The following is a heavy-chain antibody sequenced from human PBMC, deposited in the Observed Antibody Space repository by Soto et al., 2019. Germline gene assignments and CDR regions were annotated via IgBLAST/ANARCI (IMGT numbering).Heavy chain of an antibody. J-gene: IGHJ6*03. V-gene: IGHV4-59*08. CDR2: IYYSGST. D-gene: IGHD3-9*01. CDR3: ARQASDYDILTGYSNYYYYYMDV. Sequence: SETLSLTCTVSGGSISSYYWSWIRQPQGKGLEWIGYIYYSGSTNYNPSLKGRVTISVDTSKNQFSLKLSSVTAADTAVYYCARQASDYDILTGYSNYYYYYMDVWGKGTTVTVSS. CDR1: GGSISSYY.